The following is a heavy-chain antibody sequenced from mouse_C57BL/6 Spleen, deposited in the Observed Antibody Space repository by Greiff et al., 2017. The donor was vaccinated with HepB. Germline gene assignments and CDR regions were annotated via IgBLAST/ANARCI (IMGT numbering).Heavy chain of an antibody. CDR2: ISSGGSYT. J-gene: IGHJ1*03. D-gene: IGHD1-1*01. Sequence: EVQRVESGGDLVKPGGSLKLSCAASGFTFSSYGMSWVRQTPDKRLEWVATISSGGSYTYYPDSVKGRFTISRDNAKNTLYLQMSSLKAEETAMYYCARHKDYGSSYEYFDVWGTGTTVTVSS. V-gene: IGHV5-6*01. CDR3: ARHKDYGSSYEYFDV. CDR1: GFTFSSYG.